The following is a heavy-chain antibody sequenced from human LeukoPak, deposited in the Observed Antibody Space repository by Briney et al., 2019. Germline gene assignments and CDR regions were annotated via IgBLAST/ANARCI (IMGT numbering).Heavy chain of an antibody. J-gene: IGHJ4*02. D-gene: IGHD1-26*01. CDR2: IYGGTGT. CDR3: ARDASSGNDFDY. CDR1: GFTVSNYY. Sequence: GGSLRLSCAASGFTVSNYYMSWLRQAPGKGLEWVSVIYGGTGTYYADSVKGRFTISRDNSKNTVYLQLNSLRVEDTALYYCARDASSGNDFDYWGQGTLVAVSS. V-gene: IGHV3-53*01.